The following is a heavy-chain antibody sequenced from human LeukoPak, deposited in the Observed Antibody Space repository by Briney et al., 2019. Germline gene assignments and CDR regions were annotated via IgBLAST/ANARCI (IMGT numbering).Heavy chain of an antibody. CDR2: IYYSGST. V-gene: IGHV4-31*03. J-gene: IGHJ4*02. Sequence: NTSETLSLTCTVSGDSIGSGTYYRSWIRQHPGKGLEWIGYIYYSGSTYYNPSLKSRVSISVDTSKNQFSLKLSSVTAADTAVYYCARDLGDGYLANDYWGQGTLVTVSS. CDR3: ARDLGDGYLANDY. D-gene: IGHD5-24*01. CDR1: GDSIGSGTYY.